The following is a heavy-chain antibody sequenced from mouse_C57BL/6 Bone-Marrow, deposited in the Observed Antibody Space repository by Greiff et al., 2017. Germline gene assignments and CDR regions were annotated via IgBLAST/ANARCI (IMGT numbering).Heavy chain of an antibody. V-gene: IGHV1-26*01. Sequence: VQLKDSGPELVKPGASVKISCKASGYTFTDYSMNWVKQSHGKSLEWIGDINPNNGDTSYTQKFKGKATLTVDKSSSTAYMELRSLTFEDSAVYYCARSVYYGSYFDYWGQGTTLTVSS. CDR1: GYTFTDYS. CDR3: ARSVYYGSYFDY. J-gene: IGHJ2*01. CDR2: INPNNGDT. D-gene: IGHD1-1*01.